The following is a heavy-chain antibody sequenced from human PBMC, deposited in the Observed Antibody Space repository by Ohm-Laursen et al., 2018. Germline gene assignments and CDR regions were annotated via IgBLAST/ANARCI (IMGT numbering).Heavy chain of an antibody. CDR1: GFTSSSYG. J-gene: IGHJ6*02. CDR3: AREYGMDV. Sequence: SLRLSCAAFGFTSSSYGMHWVRQAPGKGLEWVAVIWYDGSNKYYADSVKGRFTISRDNSKNTLYLQMNSLRAEDTAVYYCAREYGMDVWGQGTTVTVSS. V-gene: IGHV3-33*01. CDR2: IWYDGSNK.